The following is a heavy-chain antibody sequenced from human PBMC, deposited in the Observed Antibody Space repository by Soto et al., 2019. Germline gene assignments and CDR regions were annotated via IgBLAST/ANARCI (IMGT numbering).Heavy chain of an antibody. J-gene: IGHJ4*02. CDR3: ATAGNYDSSGRDF. Sequence: QVHLVQSGAEVKKPGASVKVSCKASGYTFTNNYMHWVRQAPGQGLEWMGWIKPNSGGIKYAQKLQGRVTMTTDTSTSTAYMELRSLRSDDTAVYYCATAGNYDSSGRDFWGQGTLVTVSS. CDR1: GYTFTNNY. V-gene: IGHV1-2*02. D-gene: IGHD3-22*01. CDR2: IKPNSGGI.